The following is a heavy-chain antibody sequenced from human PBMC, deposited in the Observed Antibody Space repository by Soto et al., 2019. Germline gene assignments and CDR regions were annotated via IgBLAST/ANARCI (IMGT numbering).Heavy chain of an antibody. CDR1: GGSISSSSYC. D-gene: IGHD2-15*01. V-gene: IGHV4-39*01. Sequence: SETLSLTCTVSGGSISSSSYCWGWIPQPPGKGLEWIGSIYYSGSTYYNPSLKSRVTISVDTSKNQFSLKLSSVTAADTAVYYCARHTPAISISDHWGQGTLVTVSS. J-gene: IGHJ4*02. CDR3: ARHTPAISISDH. CDR2: IYYSGST.